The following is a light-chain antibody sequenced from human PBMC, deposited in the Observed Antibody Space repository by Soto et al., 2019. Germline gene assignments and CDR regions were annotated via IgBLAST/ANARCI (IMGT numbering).Light chain of an antibody. V-gene: IGKV3-20*01. J-gene: IGKJ5*01. CDR3: QQYGSSPGT. CDR2: GAS. Sequence: EIVLTQSPGTLSSAPGERATRSCRASQIVTSNYLAWYQQKRRQAPRLHIWGASISATGLPDRFSGGGSGTDFTLTISRLEAEDFAVYYCQQYGSSPGTFGQGTRPEIK. CDR1: QIVTSNY.